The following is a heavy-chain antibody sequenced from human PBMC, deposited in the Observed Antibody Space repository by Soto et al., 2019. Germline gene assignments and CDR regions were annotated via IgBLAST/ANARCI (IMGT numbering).Heavy chain of an antibody. CDR2: ISGSGGST. CDR3: AKDRRFLEWFLFDYFDY. CDR1: GFTFSSYA. D-gene: IGHD3-3*01. V-gene: IGHV3-23*01. Sequence: GGSLRLSCAASGFTFSSYAMSWVRQAPGKGLEWVSAISGSGGSTYYADSVKGRFTISRDNSKNTLYLQMNSLRAEDTAVYYCAKDRRFLEWFLFDYFDYWGQGTLVTVSS. J-gene: IGHJ4*02.